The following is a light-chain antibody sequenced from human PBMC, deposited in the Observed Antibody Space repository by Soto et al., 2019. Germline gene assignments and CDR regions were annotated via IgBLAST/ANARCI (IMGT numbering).Light chain of an antibody. V-gene: IGKV1-39*01. CDR2: SAS. J-gene: IGKJ1*01. CDR1: QSISSY. CDR3: QQSYTTPWT. Sequence: DIQMTQSPSSLSASVGDRVTITCRASQSISSYLNWYHQKPGKAPKLLCYSASSLQSGVPSRFSGSGAGTDFTLNISSLQPEDFATYYCQQSYTTPWTFGQGTKVEIK.